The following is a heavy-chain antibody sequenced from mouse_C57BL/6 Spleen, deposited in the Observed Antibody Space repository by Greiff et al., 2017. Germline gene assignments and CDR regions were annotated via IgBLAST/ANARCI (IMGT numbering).Heavy chain of an antibody. J-gene: IGHJ3*01. CDR2: ISSGGSYT. Sequence: EVKLMESGGDLVKPGGSLKLSCAASGFTFSSYGMSWVRQTPDKRLEWVATISSGGSYTYYPDSVKGRFTISRDNAKNTLYLQMSSLKSEDTAMYYCARTGTWFAYWGQGTLVTVSA. D-gene: IGHD4-1*01. CDR3: ARTGTWFAY. V-gene: IGHV5-6*01. CDR1: GFTFSSYG.